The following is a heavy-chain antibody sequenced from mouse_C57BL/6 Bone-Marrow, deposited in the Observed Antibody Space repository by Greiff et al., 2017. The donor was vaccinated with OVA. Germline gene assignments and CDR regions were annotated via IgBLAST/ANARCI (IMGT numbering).Heavy chain of an antibody. CDR2: ISNGGGST. J-gene: IGHJ3*01. CDR3: ARRGTTVVAPVGF. CDR1: GFTFSDYY. D-gene: IGHD1-1*01. Sequence: EVHLVESGGGLVQPGGSLKLSCAASGFTFSDYYMYWVRQTPEKRLEWVAYISNGGGSTYYPDTVKGRFTISRDNAKNTLYLQMSRLKSEDTAMYYCARRGTTVVAPVGFGGQGTLVTVSA. V-gene: IGHV5-12*01.